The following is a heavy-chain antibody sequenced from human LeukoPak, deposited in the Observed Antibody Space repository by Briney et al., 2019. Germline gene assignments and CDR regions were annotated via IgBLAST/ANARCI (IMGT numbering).Heavy chain of an antibody. Sequence: PSETLSLTRSVSGDSISSRSFYWGWIRQPPGKGLEWIGSIYYSGNTYYNPSLKSRFTLSVDTSKNQFSLKLSSVTAADTAVYYCARHSLDIVVVISATDSWFDPWGQGTLVTVSS. J-gene: IGHJ5*02. CDR2: IYYSGNT. D-gene: IGHD2-15*01. CDR3: ARHSLDIVVVISATDSWFDP. CDR1: GDSISSRSFY. V-gene: IGHV4-39*01.